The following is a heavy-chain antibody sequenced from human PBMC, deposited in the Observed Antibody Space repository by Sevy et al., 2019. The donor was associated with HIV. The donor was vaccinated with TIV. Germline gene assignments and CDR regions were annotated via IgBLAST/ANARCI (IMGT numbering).Heavy chain of an antibody. J-gene: IGHJ4*02. CDR2: IWNDGSNK. D-gene: IGHD3-22*01. CDR3: ARGGDFNDRSAKRDFDY. V-gene: IGHV3-33*01. Sequence: GGSLRLSCAASGFTFSNYGMHWVRQAPGKGLEWVAVIWNDGSNKYYADSVKGRFTISRDNSKNTQYLQMNSLRVEDTAVYFCARGGDFNDRSAKRDFDYWSQGTLVTVSS. CDR1: GFTFSNYG.